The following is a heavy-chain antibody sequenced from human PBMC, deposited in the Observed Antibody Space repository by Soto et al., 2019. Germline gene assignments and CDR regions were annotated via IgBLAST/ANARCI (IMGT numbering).Heavy chain of an antibody. CDR2: IYYSGTT. Sequence: SETLSLTCTVSDYSISSYYWSWIRQPPGKGLEWIGYIYYSGTTNYNPSLESRVTMSVDTSKNQFSLKLSSVTAADTAVYYCARGINDYGDYGGLDYWGQGTLVTVS. V-gene: IGHV4-59*08. CDR3: ARGINDYGDYGGLDY. CDR1: DYSISSYY. D-gene: IGHD4-17*01. J-gene: IGHJ4*02.